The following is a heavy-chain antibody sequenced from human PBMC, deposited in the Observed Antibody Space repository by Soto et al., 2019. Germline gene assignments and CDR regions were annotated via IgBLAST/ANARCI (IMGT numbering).Heavy chain of an antibody. V-gene: IGHV5-51*01. J-gene: IGHJ3*02. Sequence: RGESLKISCKASGYSFTTYWIGWVRQMPGKGLEWMGIIYPGDSDTRYSPSFQGQVTISADKSLNTAYLQWNSLRASDTGMYYCGRAGYGYPDAFDIWGQGTMVTVSS. D-gene: IGHD5-18*01. CDR3: GRAGYGYPDAFDI. CDR1: GYSFTTYW. CDR2: IYPGDSDT.